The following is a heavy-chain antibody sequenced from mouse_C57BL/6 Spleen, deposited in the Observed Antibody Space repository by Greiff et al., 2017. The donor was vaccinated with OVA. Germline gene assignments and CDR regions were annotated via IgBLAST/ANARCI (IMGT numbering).Heavy chain of an antibody. CDR2: INPNNGGT. D-gene: IGHD2-3*01. V-gene: IGHV1-22*01. J-gene: IGHJ2*01. CDR3: AIYDGYSY. CDR1: GYTFTDYH. Sequence: EVKLVESGPELVKPGASVKMSCKASGYTFTDYHMHWVKQSHGKSLEWIGYINPNNGGTSYNQKFKGKATLTVNKSSSTAYMELRSLTSEDSAVYYCAIYDGYSYWGQGTTLTVSS.